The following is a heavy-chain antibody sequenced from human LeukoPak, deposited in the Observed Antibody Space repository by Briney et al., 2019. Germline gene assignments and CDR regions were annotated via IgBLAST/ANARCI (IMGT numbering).Heavy chain of an antibody. V-gene: IGHV3-21*04. CDR1: GFSFSSYN. D-gene: IGHD4-17*01. CDR2: ITSSSTYT. Sequence: AGGSLRLSCAASGFSFSSYNMNWVRLTPGKGLEWVSSITSSSTYTFYADSVKGRFTISRDNSKNTLYLQMNSLRADDTALYYCAKQSHDYGGYMDFWGQGTLVTVSS. CDR3: AKQSHDYGGYMDF. J-gene: IGHJ4*02.